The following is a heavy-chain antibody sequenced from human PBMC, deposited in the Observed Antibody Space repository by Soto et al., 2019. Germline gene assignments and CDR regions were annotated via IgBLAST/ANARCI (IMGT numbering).Heavy chain of an antibody. CDR1: GFTFDDYA. J-gene: IGHJ2*01. Sequence: VGSLRLSCAASGFTFDDYAMHWVRQAPGKGLEWVSLISWDGGSTYYADSVKGRFTISRDNSKNSLYLQMNSLRAEDTALYYCAKAASSGYYYYSLNWYFDLWGRGTLVTVSS. CDR2: ISWDGGST. V-gene: IGHV3-43D*04. CDR3: AKAASSGYYYYSLNWYFDL. D-gene: IGHD3-22*01.